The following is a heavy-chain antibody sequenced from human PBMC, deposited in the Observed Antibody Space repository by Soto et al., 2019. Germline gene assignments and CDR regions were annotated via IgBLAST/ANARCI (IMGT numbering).Heavy chain of an antibody. CDR1: GFTFSSYA. J-gene: IGHJ6*02. CDR3: ARGQENYYYGMDV. V-gene: IGHV3-30-3*01. CDR2: ISYDGSNK. Sequence: QVQLVESGGGVVQPGRSLRLSCAASGFTFSSYAMHWVRQAPGKGLEWVAVISYDGSNKYYADSVKGRFTISRDNYKNTLYLQMNSLRAEDTAVYYCARGQENYYYGMDVWGQGTTVTVSS.